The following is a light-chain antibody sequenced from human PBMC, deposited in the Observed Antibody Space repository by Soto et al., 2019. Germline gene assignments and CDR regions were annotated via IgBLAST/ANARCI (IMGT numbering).Light chain of an antibody. Sequence: EIVLTQSPATLSLSPGERATLYCRASQSVSSYLAWYQQKPGQAPRLLIYDASHRATGIPARFSGSGSATDFTLTSSSLEAADFAVYYCQQRINWPITFGQGTRLEI. CDR3: QQRINWPIT. J-gene: IGKJ5*01. CDR1: QSVSSY. CDR2: DAS. V-gene: IGKV3-11*01.